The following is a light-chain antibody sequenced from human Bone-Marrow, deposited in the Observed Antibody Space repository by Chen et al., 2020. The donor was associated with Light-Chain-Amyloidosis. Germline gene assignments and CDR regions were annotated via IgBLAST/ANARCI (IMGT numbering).Light chain of an antibody. J-gene: IGKJ1*01. Sequence: EIVLTQSPATLSLSPGERATLSCRASQSVSSYLAWYQQKLGQAPRLLIYDASNRATGIPARFSGSGSGTDFTLTISRLEPEDFAVYYCQQRSNWPPWTFGQGTKVEIK. CDR3: QQRSNWPPWT. V-gene: IGKV3-11*01. CDR1: QSVSSY. CDR2: DAS.